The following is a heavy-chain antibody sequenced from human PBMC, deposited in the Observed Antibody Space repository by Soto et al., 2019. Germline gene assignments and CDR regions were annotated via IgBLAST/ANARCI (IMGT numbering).Heavy chain of an antibody. D-gene: IGHD5-18*01. V-gene: IGHV3-11*04. CDR1: GFTFSDYY. CDR3: ARDYSSYGPLDY. CDR2: ISTSDSTI. J-gene: IGHJ4*02. Sequence: SCVASGFTFSDYYMSWIRHAPGKGLEWVSYISTSDSTIYYADSVKGRFTISRDNAKNSLYLQMNSLRAEDTAVYYCARDYSSYGPLDYWGQGTLVTVSS.